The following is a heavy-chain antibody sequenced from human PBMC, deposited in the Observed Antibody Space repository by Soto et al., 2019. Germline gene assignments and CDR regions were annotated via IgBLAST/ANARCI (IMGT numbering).Heavy chain of an antibody. CDR2: IYYTGSL. CDR3: ARQPYSNIWYSWFDP. Sequence: SSETLSLTCTVSGDSISSSSYYWGWIRQPPGKGLERIGTIYYTGSLYYNPSLKSRVTISVDTSKNQFSLRLSSVTAADTALYFCARQPYSNIWYSWFDPWGQGTPVTVSS. J-gene: IGHJ5*02. CDR1: GDSISSSSYY. D-gene: IGHD1-26*01. V-gene: IGHV4-39*01.